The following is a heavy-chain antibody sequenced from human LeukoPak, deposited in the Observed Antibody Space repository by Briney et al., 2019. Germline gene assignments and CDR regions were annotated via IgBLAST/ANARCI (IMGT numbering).Heavy chain of an antibody. Sequence: GPSVKVSCKASGYTFTRYDINWVRQATGQRIEWMGWMNPNSGNTGYPQKFQGRGTMTRKTSISTAYMELSSLRSEDSAVYYCARGSIYGDYIYYMDVWGKGTTVNISS. J-gene: IGHJ6*03. CDR3: ARGSIYGDYIYYMDV. CDR1: GYTFTRYD. D-gene: IGHD4-17*01. V-gene: IGHV1-8*01. CDR2: MNPNSGNT.